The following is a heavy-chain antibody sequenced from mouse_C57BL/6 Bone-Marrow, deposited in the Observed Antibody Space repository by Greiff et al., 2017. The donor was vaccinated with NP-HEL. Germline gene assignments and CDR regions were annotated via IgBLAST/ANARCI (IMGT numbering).Heavy chain of an antibody. Sequence: EVQLVESGGDLAKPGGSLKLSCAASGFTFSSYGMSWVRQTPDKRLEWVATISSGGSYTYYPDSVKGRFTISSVNAKNTLYLEMSSLKSDDTAMYYCARGIYYYGSSFDYWGQGTTLTVSS. CDR2: ISSGGSYT. J-gene: IGHJ2*01. V-gene: IGHV5-6*01. CDR3: ARGIYYYGSSFDY. CDR1: GFTFSSYG. D-gene: IGHD1-1*01.